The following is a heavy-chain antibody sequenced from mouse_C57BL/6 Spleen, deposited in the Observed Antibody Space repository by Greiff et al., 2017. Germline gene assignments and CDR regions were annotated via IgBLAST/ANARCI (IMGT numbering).Heavy chain of an antibody. Sequence: VQLQQSGPVLVKPGASVKMSCKASGYTFTDYYMNWVKQSHGKSLEWIGVINPYNGGTSYNQKFKGKATLTVDKSSSTAYMELNSLTSEDSAVYYCASANGNYVDYYAMDYWGQGTSVTVSS. CDR1: GYTFTDYY. CDR3: ASANGNYVDYYAMDY. D-gene: IGHD2-1*01. CDR2: INPYNGGT. V-gene: IGHV1-19*01. J-gene: IGHJ4*01.